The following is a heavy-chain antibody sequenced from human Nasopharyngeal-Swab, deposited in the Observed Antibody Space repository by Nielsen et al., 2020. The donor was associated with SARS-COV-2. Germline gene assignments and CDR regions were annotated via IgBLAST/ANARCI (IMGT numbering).Heavy chain of an antibody. CDR2: IVVGSGNT. Sequence: WVRQAPGQRLEWIGWIVVGSGNTNYAQKFQERVTITRDMSTSTAYMELSSLRSEDTAVYYCVADWFRLRFLEWLPGGYGMDVWGQGTTVTVSS. J-gene: IGHJ6*02. D-gene: IGHD3-3*01. CDR3: VADWFRLRFLEWLPGGYGMDV. V-gene: IGHV1-58*01.